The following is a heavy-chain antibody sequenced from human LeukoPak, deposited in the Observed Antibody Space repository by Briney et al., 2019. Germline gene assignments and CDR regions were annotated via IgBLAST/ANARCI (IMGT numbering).Heavy chain of an antibody. J-gene: IGHJ4*02. CDR2: INHSGST. CDR1: GGSFSGYY. D-gene: IGHD6-19*01. CDR3: ARGGIAVAGEHDY. Sequence: SETLSLTCAVYGGSFSGYYWSWLRQPPGKGLEWIGEINHSGSTNYNPSLKSRVTISVDASKNQFSLKLSSVTAADTAVYYCARGGIAVAGEHDYWGQGTLVTVSS. V-gene: IGHV4-34*01.